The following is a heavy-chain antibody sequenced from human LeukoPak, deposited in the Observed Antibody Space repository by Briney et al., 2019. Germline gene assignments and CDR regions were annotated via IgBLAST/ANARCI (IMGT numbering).Heavy chain of an antibody. CDR1: GFTFSTYG. J-gene: IGHJ4*02. D-gene: IGHD3-16*01. CDR2: ISYDGSNK. V-gene: IGHV3-30*18. Sequence: GGSLRLSCAASGFTFSTYGMHWVRHAPGKGLEWVAVISYDGSNKYYADSVKGRFTISRDNSKNTLYLQMNSLRAEDTAVYYCAKDKTWGYFDYWGQGTLVTVSS. CDR3: AKDKTWGYFDY.